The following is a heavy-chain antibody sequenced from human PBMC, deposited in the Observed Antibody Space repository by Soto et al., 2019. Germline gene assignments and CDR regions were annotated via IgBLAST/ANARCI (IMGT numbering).Heavy chain of an antibody. D-gene: IGHD3-10*01. CDR3: AKGYGTMVRGVIVAIDY. CDR1: GFTFSSYA. Sequence: EVQLLESGGGLVQPGGSLRLSCAASGFTFSSYAMSWVRQAPGKGLEWVSAISGSGGSTYYADSVKGRFTISRDNSKNTLYLQMNSLRAEDTAVYNSAKGYGTMVRGVIVAIDYLGQGTLVTVSS. CDR2: ISGSGGST. J-gene: IGHJ4*02. V-gene: IGHV3-23*01.